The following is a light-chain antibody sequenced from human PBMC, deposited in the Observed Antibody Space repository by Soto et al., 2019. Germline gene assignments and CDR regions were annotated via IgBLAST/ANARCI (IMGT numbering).Light chain of an antibody. CDR2: GAS. Sequence: EIVMTQSPATLSVSPGERATLSCRASQSVSSNLAWYQQKPGQAPRLLIYGASTRATGIPARFSGSGSGTEVTRTISSPQSEDFAVYYCQQYNNMFSTFDGGTKEAIK. CDR1: QSVSSN. J-gene: IGKJ4*01. V-gene: IGKV3-15*01. CDR3: QQYNNMFST.